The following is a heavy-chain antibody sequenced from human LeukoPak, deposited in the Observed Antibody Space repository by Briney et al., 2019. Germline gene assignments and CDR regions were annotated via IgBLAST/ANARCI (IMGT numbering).Heavy chain of an antibody. CDR1: GFTFSGSA. Sequence: GGSLRLSCAASGFTFSGSAIHWVRQASGKGLEWVGRIRSKANSHATAYAASVKGRFTISRDDSKNTAYLQMNSLKTEDTAVYYCTTMVVGDWGQGTLVTVSS. CDR3: TTMVVGD. D-gene: IGHD1-26*01. J-gene: IGHJ4*02. V-gene: IGHV3-73*01. CDR2: IRSKANSHAT.